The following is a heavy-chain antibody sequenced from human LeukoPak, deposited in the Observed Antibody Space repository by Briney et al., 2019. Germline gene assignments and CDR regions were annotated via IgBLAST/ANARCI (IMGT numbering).Heavy chain of an antibody. J-gene: IGHJ5*02. Sequence: GESLKISCKGSGYSFTSYWIGWVRQMPGKGLEWMGIIYPGDSDTRYSPSFQGQVTISADKSISTAYLQWSSLKASDTAMYYCARLPIAAAGTLEYWFDPWGQGTLVTVSS. CDR1: GYSFTSYW. V-gene: IGHV5-51*01. CDR2: IYPGDSDT. D-gene: IGHD6-13*01. CDR3: ARLPIAAAGTLEYWFDP.